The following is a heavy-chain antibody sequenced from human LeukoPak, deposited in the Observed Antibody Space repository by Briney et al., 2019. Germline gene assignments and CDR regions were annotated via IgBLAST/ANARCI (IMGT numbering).Heavy chain of an antibody. CDR1: GYTFTSYD. D-gene: IGHD6-13*01. CDR2: MNPNSGIT. Sequence: ASVKVSCKASGYTFTSYDINWVRQATGQGLEWMGWMNPNSGITGYAQKFQGRVTMTRNTSISTAYMELSSLRSEDTAVYYCARVGIAAAGHFDYWGQGTLVTVSS. CDR3: ARVGIAAAGHFDY. V-gene: IGHV1-8*01. J-gene: IGHJ4*02.